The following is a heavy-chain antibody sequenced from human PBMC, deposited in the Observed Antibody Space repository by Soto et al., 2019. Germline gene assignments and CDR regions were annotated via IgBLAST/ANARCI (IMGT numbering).Heavy chain of an antibody. Sequence: GASVQVSCKASGGTFSSYAISWVRQAPGQGLEWMGGIIPIFGTANYAQKFQGRVTITADESTSTAYMELSSLRSEDTAVYYCARTCDSSGYYNYYYGMDVWGQGTTVTVSS. CDR1: GGTFSSYA. J-gene: IGHJ6*02. D-gene: IGHD3-22*01. V-gene: IGHV1-69*13. CDR3: ARTCDSSGYYNYYYGMDV. CDR2: IIPIFGTA.